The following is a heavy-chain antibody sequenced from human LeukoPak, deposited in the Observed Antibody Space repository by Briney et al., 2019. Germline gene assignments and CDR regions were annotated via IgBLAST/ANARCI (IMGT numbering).Heavy chain of an antibody. Sequence: PSETLSHTCTVSGGSISSSSYYWGWVRQPPGKGLEWIGSIYYSGSTYYNPSLKSRVTISVDTSKNQFSLKLSSVTAADTAVYYRARHPWFGEFSLDYWGQGTLVTVSS. CDR3: ARHPWFGEFSLDY. J-gene: IGHJ4*02. D-gene: IGHD3-10*01. V-gene: IGHV4-39*01. CDR2: IYYSGST. CDR1: GGSISSSSYY.